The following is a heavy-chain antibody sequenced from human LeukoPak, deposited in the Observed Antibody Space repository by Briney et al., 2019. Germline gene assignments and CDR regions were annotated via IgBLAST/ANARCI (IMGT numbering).Heavy chain of an antibody. D-gene: IGHD1-14*01. CDR2: IKQDGSEK. CDR1: GFTFSAFW. J-gene: IGHJ4*02. CDR3: AIDRTHRYYIDQ. V-gene: IGHV3-7*01. Sequence: GGSLRLFCAASGFTFSAFWMSWVGQGPGKGLEWVANIKQDGSEKYYVDSVKGRFTISRDNAKNSLYLQMNSLRAEDTAVYYCAIDRTHRYYIDQCGQGTLVTVSS.